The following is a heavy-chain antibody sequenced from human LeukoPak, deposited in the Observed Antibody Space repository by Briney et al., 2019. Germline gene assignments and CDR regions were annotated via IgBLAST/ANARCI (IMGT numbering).Heavy chain of an antibody. J-gene: IGHJ6*03. CDR1: GGSISSYY. CDR2: IYTSGST. V-gene: IGHV4-4*07. D-gene: IGHD3-9*01. CDR3: ARANYDILTGYDYYYYMDV. Sequence: PSETLSLTCTVSGGSISSYYWSWIRQPAGKGLEWIGRIYTSGSTNYNPSLKSRVTMSVDTSKNQFSLKLSSVTAADTAVYYCARANYDILTGYDYYYYMDVWGKGTTVTASS.